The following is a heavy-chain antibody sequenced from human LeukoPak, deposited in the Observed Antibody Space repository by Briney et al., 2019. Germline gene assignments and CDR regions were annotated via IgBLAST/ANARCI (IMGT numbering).Heavy chain of an antibody. D-gene: IGHD3-9*01. CDR2: IYYSGST. CDR3: ARGHDIDY. V-gene: IGHV4-59*01. CDR1: GVSISSYY. J-gene: IGHJ4*02. Sequence: SETLSLTCTVSGVSISSYYWSWIRQPPGKGLEWIGYIYYSGSTNYNPSLKSRVTISVDTSKNQFSLKLSSVTAADTAVYYCARGHDIDYWGQGTLVTVSS.